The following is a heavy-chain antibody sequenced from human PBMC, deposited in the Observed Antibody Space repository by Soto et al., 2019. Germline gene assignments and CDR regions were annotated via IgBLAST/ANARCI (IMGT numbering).Heavy chain of an antibody. CDR3: VRTDYSNHEGYYDYGMDV. V-gene: IGHV1-69*06. J-gene: IGHJ6*04. D-gene: IGHD4-4*01. CDR2: IIPIFGTA. CDR1: GGTFSSYA. Sequence: QVQLVQSGAEVKKPGSSVKVSCKASGGTFSSYAISWVRQAPGQGLEWMGGIIPIFGTANYAQKFQGRVTITADKSTSTAYMALSRLRSEDTAVYYCVRTDYSNHEGYYDYGMDVWGKGTTVTVSS.